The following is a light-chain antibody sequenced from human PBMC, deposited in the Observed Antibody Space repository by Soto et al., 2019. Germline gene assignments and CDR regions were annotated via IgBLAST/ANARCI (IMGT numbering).Light chain of an antibody. CDR3: SSYTSSSTHV. J-gene: IGLJ1*01. CDR2: DVS. CDR1: SSDVGAYTF. Sequence: QSALTQPASVSGSPGQSITISCTGTSSDVGAYTFVSWYQQHPDKVPKLMIFDVSRRPSGVSDRFSGSKSGNTASLTISGLQPEDEADYYCSSYTSSSTHVFGSGTMVTVL. V-gene: IGLV2-14*03.